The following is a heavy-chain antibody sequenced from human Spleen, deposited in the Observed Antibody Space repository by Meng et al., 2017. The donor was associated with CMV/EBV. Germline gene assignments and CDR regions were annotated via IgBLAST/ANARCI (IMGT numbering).Heavy chain of an antibody. V-gene: IGHV1-18*01. CDR1: GYTFTSYG. J-gene: IGHJ1*01. Sequence: QVQLVQSGAEVKKPGASVKVSCKASGYTFTSYGMSWLRQAPGQGLEWMGWISASNGNTIYAQKVQGRVTMTTDASTNTAYLELRSLRSDDTAVYYCARDQQPIPAEYFQHWGPGTLVTVSS. CDR3: ARDQQPIPAEYFQH. CDR2: ISASNGNT. D-gene: IGHD6-13*01.